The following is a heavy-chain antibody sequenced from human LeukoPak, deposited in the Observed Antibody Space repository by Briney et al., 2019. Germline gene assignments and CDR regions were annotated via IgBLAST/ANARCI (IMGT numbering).Heavy chain of an antibody. CDR1: GFTFSSYW. CDR2: INSDGSST. V-gene: IGHV3-74*01. Sequence: PGGSLRLSRAASGFTFSSYWMHWVRQAPGKGLVWVSRINSDGSSTSYADYVKGRFTISRDNAKNTLYLQMNSLRAEDTAVYYCARGEPAARGVSGYWGQGTLVTVSS. CDR3: ARGEPAARGVSGY. D-gene: IGHD2-2*01. J-gene: IGHJ4*02.